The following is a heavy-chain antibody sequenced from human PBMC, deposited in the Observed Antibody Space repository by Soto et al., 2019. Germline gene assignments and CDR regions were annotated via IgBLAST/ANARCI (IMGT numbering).Heavy chain of an antibody. CDR2: ISSSSTYI. CDR1: GFNFSSYS. Sequence: GGSLRLSCAASGFNFSSYSMNWVRQAPGKGLEWVSSISSSSTYIYYADSMKGRFTISRDYAKNSLYLQMNSLRAEDTAVYYWARSEVGDTGWGFDDWGPGPQGTVSS. D-gene: IGHD2-21*02. J-gene: IGHJ4*02. V-gene: IGHV3-21*01. CDR3: ARSEVGDTGWGFDD.